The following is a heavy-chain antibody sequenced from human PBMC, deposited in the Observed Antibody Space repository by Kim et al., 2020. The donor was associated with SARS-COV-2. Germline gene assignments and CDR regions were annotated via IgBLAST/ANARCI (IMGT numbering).Heavy chain of an antibody. D-gene: IGHD3-22*01. V-gene: IGHV3-48*03. J-gene: IGHJ4*02. Sequence: YNPACVRGQFTIARDNAKNSLYLQMNSLRAEDTAVYYCARDGDSGYYSDYWGQGTLVTVSS. CDR3: ARDGDSGYYSDY.